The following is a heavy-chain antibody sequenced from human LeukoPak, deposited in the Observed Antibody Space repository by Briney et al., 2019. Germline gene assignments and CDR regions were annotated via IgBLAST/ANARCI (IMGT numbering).Heavy chain of an antibody. CDR2: IIPIFGTA. CDR1: GGTFSSYA. J-gene: IGHJ4*02. Sequence: ASVKVSCKASGGTFSSYAISWVRQAPGQGLEWMGGIIPIFGTANYAQKFQGRVTIIADKSTSTAYMELSSLRSEDTAVYYCARRAVAGINYFDYWGQGTLVTVSS. V-gene: IGHV1-69*06. CDR3: ARRAVAGINYFDY. D-gene: IGHD6-19*01.